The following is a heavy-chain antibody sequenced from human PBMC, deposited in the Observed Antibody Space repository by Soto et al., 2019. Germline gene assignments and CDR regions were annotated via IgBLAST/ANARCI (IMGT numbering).Heavy chain of an antibody. CDR3: ARGGVVVVPESYYYYGMDV. Sequence: QVQLVQSGAEVKKPGASVKVSCKASGYTFTSYYMHWVRQAPGQGLEWMGIINPSGGSTSYAQKFQRRVTMTRDTSTSTVYMELSSLRSEDTAVYYCARGGVVVVPESYYYYGMDVWGQGTTVTVSS. CDR1: GYTFTSYY. J-gene: IGHJ6*02. D-gene: IGHD2-2*01. V-gene: IGHV1-46*03. CDR2: INPSGGST.